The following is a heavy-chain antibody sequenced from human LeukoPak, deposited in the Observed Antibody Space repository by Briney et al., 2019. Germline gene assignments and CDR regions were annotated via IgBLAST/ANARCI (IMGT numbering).Heavy chain of an antibody. J-gene: IGHJ4*02. V-gene: IGHV3-9*01. Sequence: SGGSLRLSCAASGFTFSSYAMHWVRQAPGKGLEWVSGISWNSGSIGYADSVKGRFTISRDNAKNSLYLQMSSLRAEDTALYYCAKDIRYDYVWGSYFAYWGQGTLVTVSS. CDR3: AKDIRYDYVWGSYFAY. D-gene: IGHD3-16*01. CDR1: GFTFSSYA. CDR2: ISWNSGSI.